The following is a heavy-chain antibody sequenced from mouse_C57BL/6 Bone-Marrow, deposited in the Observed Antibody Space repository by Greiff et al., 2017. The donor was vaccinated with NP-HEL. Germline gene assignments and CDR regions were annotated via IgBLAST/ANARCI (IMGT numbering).Heavy chain of an antibody. J-gene: IGHJ4*01. CDR2: ISSGGSYT. V-gene: IGHV5-6*01. CDR3: ARRYYRGFYAMDY. D-gene: IGHD2-14*01. CDR1: GFTFSSYG. Sequence: VQLQQSGGDLVKPGGSLKLSCAASGFTFSSYGMSWVRQTPDKRLEWVATISSGGSYTYYPDSVKGRFTISRDNAKNTLYLQMSSLKSEDTAMYYCARRYYRGFYAMDYWGQGTSVTVSS.